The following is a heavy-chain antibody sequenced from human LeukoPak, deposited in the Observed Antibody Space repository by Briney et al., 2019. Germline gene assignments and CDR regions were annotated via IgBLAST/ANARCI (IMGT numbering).Heavy chain of an antibody. V-gene: IGHV3-7*01. CDR3: ARLFGGVTTFDY. CDR2: IQPDGGVR. Sequence: HPGGSLRLSCAASGFPYSTYWMSWVRQGPGKGLEWVASIQPDGGVRHYVDSVKGRFTISRGNAKNSLFLQMNSLRVEDTAVYYCARLFGGVTTFDYWGQGTLVTVSS. CDR1: GFPYSTYW. J-gene: IGHJ4*02. D-gene: IGHD4-17*01.